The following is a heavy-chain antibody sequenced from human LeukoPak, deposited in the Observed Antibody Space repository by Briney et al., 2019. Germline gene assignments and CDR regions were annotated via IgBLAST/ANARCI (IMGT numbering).Heavy chain of an antibody. V-gene: IGHV3-30-3*01. CDR3: ARARALTDY. Sequence: GGSLRLSCAASGFTFSSYAMHWVRQAPGKGLEWVAVISYDGSNKYYADSVKGRFTISRDNSKNTLYLQMSSLRAEDTAVYYCARARALTDYWGQGTLVTVSS. CDR2: ISYDGSNK. CDR1: GFTFSSYA. J-gene: IGHJ4*02. D-gene: IGHD1-26*01.